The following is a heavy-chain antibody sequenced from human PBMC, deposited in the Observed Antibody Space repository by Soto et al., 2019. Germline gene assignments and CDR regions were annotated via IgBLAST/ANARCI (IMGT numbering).Heavy chain of an antibody. J-gene: IGHJ6*02. V-gene: IGHV1-69*01. Sequence: QVQLVQSGAEVKKPGSSVRVSCKALGGTFRSYLITWVRQAPGQGLEWMGGIIPIFGTVNYAQKFQDRVTSTADESTSTVYLELRSLRSEDKAAFYCARDRVPAAVRDGMDVWGQGTTVTVSS. D-gene: IGHD2-2*01. CDR2: IIPIFGTV. CDR1: GGTFRSYL. CDR3: ARDRVPAAVRDGMDV.